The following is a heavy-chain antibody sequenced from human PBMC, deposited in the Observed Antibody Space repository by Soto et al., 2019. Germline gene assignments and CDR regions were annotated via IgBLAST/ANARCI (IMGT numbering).Heavy chain of an antibody. CDR3: ASHYGSGTYYNFDY. Sequence: SLTCTVSGGSVRRGFYYWTWIRQPPGKGLEWIGYINHSGSTNYNPSLQSRVTISLDTSKNQFSLKLSSVTAADTAVYYCASHYGSGTYYNFDYWGQGTLVTVSS. CDR2: INHSGST. J-gene: IGHJ4*01. D-gene: IGHD3-10*01. CDR1: GGSVRRGFYY. V-gene: IGHV4-61*01.